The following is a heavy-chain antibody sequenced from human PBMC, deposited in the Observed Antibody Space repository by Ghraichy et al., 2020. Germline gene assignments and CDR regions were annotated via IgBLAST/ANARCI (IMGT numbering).Heavy chain of an antibody. Sequence: GGSLRLSCEASGFSFPRFGMHWVRQAPGKGLEWVAVISHDATNTFYGDSMKGRFTISRDNSKNTLYLQMNSLTTEDTAVYFCAKLFGTDTEMVNNFDYWGKGS. CDR1: GFSFPRFG. CDR2: ISHDATNT. V-gene: IGHV3-30*18. CDR3: AKLFGTDTEMVNNFDY. J-gene: IGHJ4*02. D-gene: IGHD5-18*01.